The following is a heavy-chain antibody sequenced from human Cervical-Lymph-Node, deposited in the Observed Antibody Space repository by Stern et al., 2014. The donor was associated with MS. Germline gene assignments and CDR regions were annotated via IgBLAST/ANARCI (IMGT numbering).Heavy chain of an antibody. CDR1: GFSFSRYA. V-gene: IGHV3-33*01. CDR2: IGKYGSNP. J-gene: IGHJ4*02. Sequence: VQLVESGGGVVQPGRSLRLSCAASGFSFSRYAMHWVRQAPGKGLEWVALIGKYGSNPNLADSGTGRFAISRNNFKNTLYLQMNSLRAEDTAVYYCASAYSSSHYYFDYWGQGTLVTVSS. CDR3: ASAYSSSHYYFDY. D-gene: IGHD6-13*01.